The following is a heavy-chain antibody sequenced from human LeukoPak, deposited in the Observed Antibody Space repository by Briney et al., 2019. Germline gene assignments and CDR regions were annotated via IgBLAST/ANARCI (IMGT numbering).Heavy chain of an antibody. CDR3: ARDDSSAYFDY. J-gene: IGHJ4*02. V-gene: IGHV4-59*01. Sequence: SSETLSLTCTVSGGSISSYYWSWIRQPPGKGLEWIGYIYYSGNTNYNPSLKSRVTISVDTSKNQFSLKLSSVTAADTAVYYCARDDSSAYFDYWGQGTLVTVSS. D-gene: IGHD3-22*01. CDR1: GGSISSYY. CDR2: IYYSGNT.